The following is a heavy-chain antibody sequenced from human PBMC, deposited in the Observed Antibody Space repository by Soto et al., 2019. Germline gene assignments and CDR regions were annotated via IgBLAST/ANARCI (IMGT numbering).Heavy chain of an antibody. CDR2: ILSSSSYI. Sequence: PGGSLRLSCAASGFTFSSYSMNWVRQAPGKGLEWVSSILSSSSYIYYADSVKGRFTITRDNAKNSLYLQMNSLRAEDTAAYYCAREGIAAAGTFYYYHYMDVWGKGTTVTVSS. V-gene: IGHV3-21*01. D-gene: IGHD6-13*01. CDR1: GFTFSSYS. CDR3: AREGIAAAGTFYYYHYMDV. J-gene: IGHJ6*03.